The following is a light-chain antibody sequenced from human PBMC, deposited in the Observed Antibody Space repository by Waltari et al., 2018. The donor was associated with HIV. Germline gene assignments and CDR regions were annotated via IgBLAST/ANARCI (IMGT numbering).Light chain of an antibody. V-gene: IGLV1-47*01. Sequence: QSVLTQPPSASGTPGQRVTISCSGSSSNIGSNYVYWYQQLPGTAPKLLIYRNNQRPSGFPDRFSGSKSGTSASLAISGLRSEDEADYYCAAWDDSLSGPHYVFGTGTKVTVL. CDR1: SSNIGSNY. CDR3: AAWDDSLSGPHYV. J-gene: IGLJ1*01. CDR2: RNN.